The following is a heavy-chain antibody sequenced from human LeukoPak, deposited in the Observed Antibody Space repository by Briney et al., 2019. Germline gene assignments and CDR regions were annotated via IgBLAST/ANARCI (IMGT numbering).Heavy chain of an antibody. CDR3: ARGLGYCSGGSCRHPFDY. CDR2: ISSSGSTI. CDR1: GFTFSDYY. D-gene: IGHD2-15*01. V-gene: IGHV3-11*04. Sequence: GGSLRLSRAASGFTFSDYYMSWIRQAPGKGLEWVSYISSSGSTIYYADSVKGRFTISRDNAKNSLYLQMNSLRAEDTAVYYCARGLGYCSGGSCRHPFDYWGQGTLVTVSS. J-gene: IGHJ4*02.